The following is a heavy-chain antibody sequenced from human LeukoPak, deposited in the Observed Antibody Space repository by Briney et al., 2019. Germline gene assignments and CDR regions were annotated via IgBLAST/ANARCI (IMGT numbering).Heavy chain of an antibody. Sequence: GGSLRLSCAASGFTFSNYALNWVRQPPGKGLEWVSGISGPGTSTYYADSVKGRFTISRDNSKNTLYLQMNSLRAEDTAVYYCASRPPEKGYYDFWSVYFDYWGQGTLVTVSS. CDR2: ISGPGTST. CDR1: GFTFSNYA. V-gene: IGHV3-23*01. CDR3: ASRPPEKGYYDFWSVYFDY. D-gene: IGHD3-3*01. J-gene: IGHJ4*02.